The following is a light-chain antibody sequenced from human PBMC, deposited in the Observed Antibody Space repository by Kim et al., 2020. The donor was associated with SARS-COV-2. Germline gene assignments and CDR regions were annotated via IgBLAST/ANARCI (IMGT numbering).Light chain of an antibody. Sequence: GQSITISCTGTSSDVGGYNYVSWYQQHPGKAPKLMIYDVSKRPSAVSTRFSGSKSGNTASLTISGLQAEDEADYYCSSYTSSTTYVFGTGTKVTVL. CDR1: SSDVGGYNY. CDR2: DVS. CDR3: SSYTSSTTYV. V-gene: IGLV2-14*04. J-gene: IGLJ1*01.